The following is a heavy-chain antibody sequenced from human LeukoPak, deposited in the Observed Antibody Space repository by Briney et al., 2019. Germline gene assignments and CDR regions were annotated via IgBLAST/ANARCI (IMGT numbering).Heavy chain of an antibody. V-gene: IGHV3-7*01. Sequence: GGSLRLSCAASGFTFSSYWMSWVRQAPGKGLEWVANIKQDGSEKYYVDSVKGRFTISRDNAKNSLYLQMNSLRAEDTAVYYCAGGLFWGGCYYMDVWGKGTTVTVSS. CDR1: GFTFSSYW. CDR3: AGGLFWGGCYYMDV. CDR2: IKQDGSEK. J-gene: IGHJ6*03. D-gene: IGHD3-22*01.